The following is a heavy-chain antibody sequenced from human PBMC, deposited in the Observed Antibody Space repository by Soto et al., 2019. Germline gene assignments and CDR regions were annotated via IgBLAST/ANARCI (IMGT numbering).Heavy chain of an antibody. V-gene: IGHV1-69*13. J-gene: IGHJ3*02. Sequence: SVKVSCKASGYTFTIYAISWVRQAPGQGLGWMGGIIPIFGTANYAQKFQGRVTITADESTSTAYMELSSLRSEDTAVYYCARDKGGEYYYDSSGYYRSAFDIWGQGTMVTVSS. D-gene: IGHD3-22*01. CDR1: GYTFTIYA. CDR3: ARDKGGEYYYDSSGYYRSAFDI. CDR2: IIPIFGTA.